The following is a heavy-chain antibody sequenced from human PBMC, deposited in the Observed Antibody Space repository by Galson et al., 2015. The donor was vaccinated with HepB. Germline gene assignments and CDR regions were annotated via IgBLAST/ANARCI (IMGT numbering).Heavy chain of an antibody. V-gene: IGHV3-30-3*01. D-gene: IGHD6-13*01. CDR1: GFTFSSYA. J-gene: IGHJ6*02. Sequence: SLRLSCAASGFTFSSYAMHWVRQAPGKGLEWVAVISYDGSNKYYADSVKGRFTISRDNSKNTLYLQMNSLRAEDTAVYYCARAGSSSSTGFSSSWYYYYGMDVWAKGRWSPSL. CDR2: ISYDGSNK. CDR3: ARAGSSSSTGFSSSWYYYYGMDV.